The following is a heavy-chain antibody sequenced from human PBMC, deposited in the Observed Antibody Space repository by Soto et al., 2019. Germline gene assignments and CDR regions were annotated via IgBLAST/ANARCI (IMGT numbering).Heavy chain of an antibody. Sequence: QLLESGGGLAQPGGTLPLSCAASGFTFSSSDMNWVRPAPGKVLEWVSIISETGGRTYYADSVKGRFTISRDNARSVLYLQMNSLRADDTAVYYCAKSLNINWKNWFDLWGQGTLVTVSS. D-gene: IGHD1-1*01. J-gene: IGHJ5*02. CDR3: AKSLNINWKNWFDL. V-gene: IGHV3-23*01. CDR2: ISETGGRT. CDR1: GFTFSSSD.